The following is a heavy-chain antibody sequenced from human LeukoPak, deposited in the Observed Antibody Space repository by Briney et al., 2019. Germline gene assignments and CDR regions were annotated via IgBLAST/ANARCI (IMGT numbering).Heavy chain of an antibody. Sequence: ASVKVSCKASGGTFSSYAISWVRQAPGQGLEWMGGIIPIFGTANYAQKFQGRVTITADESTSTAYMELSSLRSEDTAVYYCAVGPVEEGYSSSWYYYWGQGTLVTVSS. V-gene: IGHV1-69*13. CDR2: IIPIFGTA. D-gene: IGHD6-13*01. J-gene: IGHJ4*02. CDR1: GGTFSSYA. CDR3: AVGPVEEGYSSSWYYY.